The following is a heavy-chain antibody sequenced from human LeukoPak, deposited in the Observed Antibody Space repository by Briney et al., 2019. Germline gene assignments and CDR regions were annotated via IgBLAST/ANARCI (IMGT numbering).Heavy chain of an antibody. CDR3: ARDQGTTVVTPDY. Sequence: ASVKVSCKASGCTFTGYYMHWVRQAPGQGLEWMGWINPNSGGTNYAQKFQGRVTMTRDTSISTAYMELSRLRSDDTAVYYCARDQGTTVVTPDYWGQGTLVTVSS. V-gene: IGHV1-2*02. D-gene: IGHD4-23*01. CDR1: GCTFTGYY. J-gene: IGHJ4*02. CDR2: INPNSGGT.